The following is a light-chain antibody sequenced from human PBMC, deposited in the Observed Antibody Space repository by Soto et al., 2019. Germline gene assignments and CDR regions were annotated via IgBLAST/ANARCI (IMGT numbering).Light chain of an antibody. CDR2: LNN. J-gene: IGLJ2*01. V-gene: IGLV1-47*02. CDR1: NSNIGGNY. CDR3: AAWDDSLSGPV. Sequence: QSVLTRPPSASGTPGQRVSISCSGTNSNIGGNYVYWYQHVPGKAPKLLISLNNQRPSGVPDRFSGSKSGTSASLAISGLRSEDEAHYYCAAWDDSLSGPVFGGGTKLTVL.